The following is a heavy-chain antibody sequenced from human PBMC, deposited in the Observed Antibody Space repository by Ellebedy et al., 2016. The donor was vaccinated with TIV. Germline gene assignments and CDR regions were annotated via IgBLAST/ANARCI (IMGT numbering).Heavy chain of an antibody. J-gene: IGHJ6*02. V-gene: IGHV4-59*08. CDR3: ARAQLAEDYYYSMAV. D-gene: IGHD3-10*01. CDR1: GGSISSYY. Sequence: SETLSLXCTVSGGSISSYYWSWIRQPPGKGLEWIGYIYYSGSTNYNPSLKSRVSISVDTSKTQFSLKLSSVTAADTAVYYCARAQLAEDYYYSMAVWGQGTTVTVSS. CDR2: IYYSGST.